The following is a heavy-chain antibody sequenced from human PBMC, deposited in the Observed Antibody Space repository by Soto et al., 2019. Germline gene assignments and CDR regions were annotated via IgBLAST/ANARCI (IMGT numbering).Heavy chain of an antibody. CDR1: GFTFTSYA. CDR2: TSGGGSTA. J-gene: IGHJ2*01. Sequence: GGSLRLSCAASGFTFTSYAMRWVRQAPGKGLEWVSAITSGGGSTAYYADSVKGRFTISRDNSNNTVFLQMNSLRAEDTALYYGAKVWVILGARGYFELWGRGTLVTVSS. CDR3: AKVWVILGARGYFEL. D-gene: IGHD1-26*01. V-gene: IGHV3-23*01.